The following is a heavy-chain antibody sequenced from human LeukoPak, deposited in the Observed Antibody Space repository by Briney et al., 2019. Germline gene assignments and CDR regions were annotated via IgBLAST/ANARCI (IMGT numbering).Heavy chain of an antibody. CDR3: ARERYSSGMDV. J-gene: IGHJ6*03. D-gene: IGHD6-19*01. Sequence: LRLSCAASGFTFSDYYMSWIRRPPGKGLEWIGYIYYSGSTNYNPSLKSRVTISVDTSKNQFSLKLSSVTAADTAVYYCARERYSSGMDVWGKGTTVTVSS. CDR2: IYYSGST. CDR1: GFTFSDYY. V-gene: IGHV4-59*01.